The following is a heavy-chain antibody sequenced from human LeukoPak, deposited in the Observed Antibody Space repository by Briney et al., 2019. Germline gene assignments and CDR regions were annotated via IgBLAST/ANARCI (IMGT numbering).Heavy chain of an antibody. CDR2: IRSKAYGGTT. J-gene: IGHJ4*02. Sequence: QPGGSLRLSCTASGFTFGDYAMSWFRQAPGKGLEWVGFIRSKAYGGTTEYAASVKGRFTISRDDSKSIAYLQMNSLKTEDTAVYYCTRAAVSRGYYFDYWGQGTLVTVSS. CDR3: TRAAVSRGYYFDY. CDR1: GFTFGDYA. D-gene: IGHD6-13*01. V-gene: IGHV3-49*03.